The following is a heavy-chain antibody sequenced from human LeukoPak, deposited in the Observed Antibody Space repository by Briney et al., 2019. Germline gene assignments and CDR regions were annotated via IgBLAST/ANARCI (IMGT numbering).Heavy chain of an antibody. CDR3: AKVSSGWLQAEYFQH. CDR2: ISGSGGST. J-gene: IGHJ1*01. D-gene: IGHD6-19*01. CDR1: GLTFSSYA. V-gene: IGHV3-23*01. Sequence: GGSLRLSCAASGLTFSSYAMSWVRQAPGKGLEWVSAISGSGGSTYYADSVKGRFTISRDNSKNTLYLQMNSLRAEDTAVYYCAKVSSGWLQAEYFQHWGQGTLVTVSS.